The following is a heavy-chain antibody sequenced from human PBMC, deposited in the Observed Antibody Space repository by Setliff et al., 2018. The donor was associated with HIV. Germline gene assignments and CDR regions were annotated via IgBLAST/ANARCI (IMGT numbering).Heavy chain of an antibody. Sequence: VKVSCKASGDTFSGHYMHWVRQAPGQGLEWLGWINPNSGGTKYAQKFQGRLTMTRDTSITTVYMELSRLRSDDTAVYYCATDGSVVVVAGSGFDPWGQGTLVTVSS. V-gene: IGHV1-2*02. J-gene: IGHJ5*02. CDR3: ATDGSVVVVAGSGFDP. D-gene: IGHD2-15*01. CDR2: INPNSGGT. CDR1: GDTFSGHY.